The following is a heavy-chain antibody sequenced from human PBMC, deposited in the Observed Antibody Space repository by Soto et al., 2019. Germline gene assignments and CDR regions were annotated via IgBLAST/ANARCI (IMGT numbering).Heavy chain of an antibody. J-gene: IGHJ5*02. CDR3: ARDHSYSSSSWFDP. Sequence: ASVKVSCKASGYTFTSYGISWVRQAPGQGLEWMGWISAYNGNTNYAQKLQGRVTMTTDTSTSTAYMELRSLRSDDTAVYYCARDHSYSSSSWFDPWGQGTLVTVSS. CDR1: GYTFTSYG. D-gene: IGHD6-13*01. CDR2: ISAYNGNT. V-gene: IGHV1-18*04.